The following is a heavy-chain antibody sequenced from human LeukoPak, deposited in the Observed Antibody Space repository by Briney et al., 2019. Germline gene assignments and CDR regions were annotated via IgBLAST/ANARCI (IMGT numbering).Heavy chain of an antibody. CDR3: AKGPFRPNNIVRTSGRPYYFDY. CDR2: INWNSDSI. CDR1: GFTFDDYA. D-gene: IGHD5-12*01. Sequence: GGSLRLSCAVSGFTFDDYAMHWVRQVPGKGLEWVSGINWNSDSIGYADSVKGRFTTSRDNAKNSLYLQMNSLRAEDTALYYCAKGPFRPNNIVRTSGRPYYFDYWGQGTLVTVSS. V-gene: IGHV3-9*01. J-gene: IGHJ4*02.